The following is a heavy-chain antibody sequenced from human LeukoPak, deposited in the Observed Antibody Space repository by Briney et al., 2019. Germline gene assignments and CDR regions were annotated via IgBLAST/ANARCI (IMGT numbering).Heavy chain of an antibody. J-gene: IGHJ3*02. V-gene: IGHV4-59*01. CDR2: IYYSGST. CDR1: GGSISSYY. CDR3: ARLNIGRLGIVDAFDI. Sequence: PSETLSLTCTVSGGSISSYYWSWIRQPPGKGLEWIGYIYYSGSTNYNPSLKSRVTISVDTSKNQFSLKLSSVTAADTAVYYCARLNIGRLGIVDAFDIWGQGTMVTVSS. D-gene: IGHD1-26*01.